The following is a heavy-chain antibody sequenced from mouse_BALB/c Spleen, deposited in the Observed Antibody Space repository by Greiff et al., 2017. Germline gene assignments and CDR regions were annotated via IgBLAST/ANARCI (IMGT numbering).Heavy chain of an antibody. V-gene: IGHV14-3*02. J-gene: IGHJ4*01. CDR2: IDPANGNT. Sequence: VQLKESGAELVKPGASVKLSCTASGFNIKDTYMHWVKQRPEQGLEWIGRIDPANGNTKYDPKFQGKATITADTSSNTAYLQLSSLTSEDTAVYYCAPIYYYGSSYVDYAMDYWGQGTSVTVSS. D-gene: IGHD1-1*01. CDR1: GFNIKDTY. CDR3: APIYYYGSSYVDYAMDY.